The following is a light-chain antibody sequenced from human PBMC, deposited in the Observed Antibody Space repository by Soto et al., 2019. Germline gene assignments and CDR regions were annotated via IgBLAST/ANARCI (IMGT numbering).Light chain of an antibody. Sequence: AIPLTQSPSSLSASVGDSVTITCRASQGISRALAWYQHKPGRPPRVLSYDASSLQSGVPSRFSGSESGTECTLTISSLQPEDSATYYCQQLNSYPFTFGQGTRLEIK. J-gene: IGKJ5*01. V-gene: IGKV1-13*02. CDR1: QGISRA. CDR3: QQLNSYPFT. CDR2: DAS.